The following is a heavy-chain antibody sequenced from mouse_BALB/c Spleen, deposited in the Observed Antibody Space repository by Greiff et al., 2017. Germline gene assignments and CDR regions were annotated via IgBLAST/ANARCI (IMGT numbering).Heavy chain of an antibody. Sequence: DVKLVESGGGLVKPGGSLKLSCAASGFTFSDYYMYWVRQTPEKRLEWVATISDGGSYTYYPDSVKGRFTISRDNAKNNLYLQMSSLKSEDTAMYYCARDPSGYVAMDYWGQGTSVTVSS. CDR1: GFTFSDYY. CDR2: ISDGGSYT. V-gene: IGHV5-4*02. CDR3: ARDPSGYVAMDY. J-gene: IGHJ4*01. D-gene: IGHD3-1*01.